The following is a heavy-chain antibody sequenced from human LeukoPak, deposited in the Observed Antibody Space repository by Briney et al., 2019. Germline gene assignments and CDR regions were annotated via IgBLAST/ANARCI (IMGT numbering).Heavy chain of an antibody. J-gene: IGHJ6*03. Sequence: SETLSLTCTVSGGSISSGSYYWSWIRQPAGKGLEWLGRIYTSGSTNYNPSLKSRVTISVDTSKNQFSLKLSSVTAADTAVYYCARDTQSVRTVTTSWHMDVWGKGTTVTVSS. CDR2: IYTSGST. V-gene: IGHV4-61*02. CDR3: ARDTQSVRTVTTSWHMDV. CDR1: GGSISSGSYY. D-gene: IGHD4-11*01.